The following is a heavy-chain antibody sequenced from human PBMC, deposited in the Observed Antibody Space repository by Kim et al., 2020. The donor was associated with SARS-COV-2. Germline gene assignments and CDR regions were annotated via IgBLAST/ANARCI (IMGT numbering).Heavy chain of an antibody. CDR2: MNPNRGNT. J-gene: IGHJ5*02. V-gene: IGHV1-8*01. D-gene: IGHD3-10*01. Sequence: ASVKVSCKASGYTFTSYDINWVRQATGQGLEWMGWMNPNRGNTGYAQKFQGRVTMTRNTSISTAYMELSSLRSEDTAVYYCARGFTVRGVTKENWFDPWGQGTLVTVSS. CDR1: GYTFTSYD. CDR3: ARGFTVRGVTKENWFDP.